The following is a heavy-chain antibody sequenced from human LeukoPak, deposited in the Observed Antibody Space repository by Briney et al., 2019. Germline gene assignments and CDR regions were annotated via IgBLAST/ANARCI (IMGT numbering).Heavy chain of an antibody. CDR3: ARDLAGYDILTGYPLDWFDP. J-gene: IGHJ5*02. CDR2: IYYSGST. D-gene: IGHD3-9*01. V-gene: IGHV4-59*01. CDR1: GGSISSYY. Sequence: SETLSLTCTASGGSISSYYWSWIRQPPGKGLEWIGYIYYSGSTNYNPSLKSRVTISVDTSKNQFSLKLSSVTAADTAVYYCARDLAGYDILTGYPLDWFDPWGQGTLVTVSS.